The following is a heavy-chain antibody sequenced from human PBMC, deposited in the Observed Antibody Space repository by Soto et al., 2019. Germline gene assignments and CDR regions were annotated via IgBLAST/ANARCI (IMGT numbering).Heavy chain of an antibody. D-gene: IGHD3-10*01. CDR3: ARDTYYYGSGSYFYGRNWFDP. CDR2: IIPIFGTA. V-gene: IGHV1-69*13. CDR1: GGTFSSYA. Sequence: SVKVSCKASGGTFSSYAISWVRQAPGQGLEWMGGIIPIFGTANYAQKFQGRVTITADESTSTAYMELSSLRSEDTAVYYCARDTYYYGSGSYFYGRNWFDPWGLGTLVTVS. J-gene: IGHJ5*02.